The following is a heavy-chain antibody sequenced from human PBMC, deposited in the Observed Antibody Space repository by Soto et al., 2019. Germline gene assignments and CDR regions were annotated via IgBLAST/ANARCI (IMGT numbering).Heavy chain of an antibody. D-gene: IGHD6-13*01. V-gene: IGHV3-23*01. CDR2: IGGSGGST. J-gene: IGHJ4*02. CDR1: GFTFSSYA. Sequence: SLRLSCAASGFTFSSYAMSWVRQAPGKGLEWVSAIGGSGGSTYYANSVKGRFTISRDNSKNTLYLQMNSLRAEDTAVYYCAKENGYSSSWFEFDYWGQGTLVTVSS. CDR3: AKENGYSSSWFEFDY.